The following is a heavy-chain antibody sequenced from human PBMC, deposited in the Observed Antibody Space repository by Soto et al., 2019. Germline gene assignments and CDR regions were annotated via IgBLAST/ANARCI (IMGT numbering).Heavy chain of an antibody. J-gene: IGHJ3*02. V-gene: IGHV1-18*01. CDR1: GYTFTSYG. CDR2: ISAYNGKP. D-gene: IGHD2-15*01. CDR3: AREKMGSFVVVVAATSPLEAFDI. Sequence: QVQLVQSGAEVKKPGASVKVSCKASGYTFTSYGISWVRQAPGQGLEWMGWISAYNGKPNYAQKAQGRRTMTTDTSTSTAYMELRSLRSDDTAVYYCAREKMGSFVVVVAATSPLEAFDIWGQGTMVTVSS.